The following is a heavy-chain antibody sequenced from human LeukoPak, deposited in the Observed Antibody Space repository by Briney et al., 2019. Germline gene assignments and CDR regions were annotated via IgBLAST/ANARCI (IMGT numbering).Heavy chain of an antibody. CDR2: IYHSGST. CDR1: GGSISSGGYY. CDR3: ARDYRATCSSTSCYPDY. V-gene: IGHV4-30-2*01. J-gene: IGHJ4*02. Sequence: SETLSLTCTVSGGSISSGGYYWSWIRQPPGKGLEWIGYIYHSGSTYYNPSLKSRVTISVDRSKNQFSLKLSSVTAADTAVYYCARDYRATCSSTSCYPDYWGQGTLVTVSS. D-gene: IGHD2-2*01.